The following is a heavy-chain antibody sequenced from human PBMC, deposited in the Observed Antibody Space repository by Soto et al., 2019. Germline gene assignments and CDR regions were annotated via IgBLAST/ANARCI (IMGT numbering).Heavy chain of an antibody. CDR3: ARQSNPWDKYVLAY. D-gene: IGHD2-8*02. J-gene: IGHJ4*02. Sequence: PSETLSLTCTVSGSSISSGGYYWSWIRQHPGKGLEWIGYIYYSGSTYYNPCLKSRVTISVDTSKNQFSLKLSSVTAADTAVYYCARQSNPWDKYVLAYRGQGTLVPVSS. CDR1: GSSISSGGYY. V-gene: IGHV4-31*03. CDR2: IYYSGST.